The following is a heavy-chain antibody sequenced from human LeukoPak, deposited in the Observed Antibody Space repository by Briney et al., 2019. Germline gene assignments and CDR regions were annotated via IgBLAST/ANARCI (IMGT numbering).Heavy chain of an antibody. Sequence: SETLSLTCTVSGGSISSSSYYWGWIRQPPGEGLEWIGSLYYTGSTYYNPSLRSRVTISVDTSKNQFSLKLSSVTAADTAVYYCARRFISVVVAPDWFDPWGQGTLVTVSS. CDR1: GGSISSSSYY. J-gene: IGHJ5*02. CDR2: LYYTGST. V-gene: IGHV4-39*01. CDR3: ARRFISVVVAPDWFDP. D-gene: IGHD2-15*01.